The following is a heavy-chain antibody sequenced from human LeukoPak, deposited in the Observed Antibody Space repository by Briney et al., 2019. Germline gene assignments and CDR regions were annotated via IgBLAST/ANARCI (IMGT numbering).Heavy chain of an antibody. J-gene: IGHJ4*02. CDR3: AMEGIAAAGKGDFDY. CDR2: ISGSGGST. Sequence: GGSLRLSCAASGFTFSNYAMSWVRQAPGKGLEWVSGISGSGGSTYYADSVKGRFTISRDNSKNTLYLQMNSLRAEDTAVYYCAMEGIAAAGKGDFDYWGQGTLVTVSS. CDR1: GFTFSNYA. D-gene: IGHD6-13*01. V-gene: IGHV3-23*01.